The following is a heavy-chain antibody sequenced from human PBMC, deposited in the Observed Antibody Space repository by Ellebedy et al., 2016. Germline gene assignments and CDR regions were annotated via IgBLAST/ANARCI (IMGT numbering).Heavy chain of an antibody. D-gene: IGHD4-17*01. CDR1: GGSISSGGYY. V-gene: IGHV4-31*03. CDR3: ARVPFGDYWFDP. Sequence: SETLSLTCTVSGGSISSGGYYWSWIRQHPGKGLEWIGYIYYSGSTYYNPSLKSRVTISVATSKNQFSLKLSSVTAADTAVYYCARVPFGDYWFDPWGQGTLVTVSS. CDR2: IYYSGST. J-gene: IGHJ5*02.